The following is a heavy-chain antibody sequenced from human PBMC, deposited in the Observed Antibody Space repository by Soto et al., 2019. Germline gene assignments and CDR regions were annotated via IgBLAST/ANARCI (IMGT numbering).Heavy chain of an antibody. Sequence: EVQLVESGGGLVKPGGSLRLSCVASGFAFTNAWMGWARQAPGKGLEWVGRLRSTPAGGTADYATPVKGRFTISRDDSNATLYLQMNSLETEDTAVYYCTTDTGATWYVHNFDYWGQGTLVTVSA. CDR2: LRSTPAGGTA. CDR3: TTDTGATWYVHNFDY. CDR1: GFAFTNAW. D-gene: IGHD6-13*01. V-gene: IGHV3-15*01. J-gene: IGHJ4*02.